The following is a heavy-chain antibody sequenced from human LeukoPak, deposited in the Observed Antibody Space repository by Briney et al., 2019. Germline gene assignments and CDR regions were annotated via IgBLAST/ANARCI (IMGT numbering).Heavy chain of an antibody. CDR2: VYYSGST. CDR1: GGSISSFTYY. D-gene: IGHD2-2*01. CDR3: GTAAAPTACDI. J-gene: IGHJ3*02. V-gene: IGHV4-39*01. Sequence: PSETLSLTCTVSGGSISSFTYYLGWIRQPPGKGLEWIGSVYYSGSTYYNPSLKSRVTISVDTSKSHFSLKLTSVTAADPAVYYCGTAAAPTACDIWGQGTMVTVSS.